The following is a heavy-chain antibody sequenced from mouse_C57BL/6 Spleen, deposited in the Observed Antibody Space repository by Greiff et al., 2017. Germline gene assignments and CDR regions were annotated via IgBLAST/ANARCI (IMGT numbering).Heavy chain of an antibody. V-gene: IGHV14-2*01. J-gene: IGHJ2*01. CDR3: AGSEANRDYSNY. Sequence: EVQLQQSGAELVKPGAPVQLSCTASGFNIKDYYMHWVKQRTEQGLEWIGRIDPEVGETKYVLNFQGKATITADTSFTTAYLPLSSLTSYDTAVYYCAGSEANRDYSNYGSQGTTLTAS. CDR2: IDPEVGET. CDR1: GFNIKDYY. D-gene: IGHD1-1*01.